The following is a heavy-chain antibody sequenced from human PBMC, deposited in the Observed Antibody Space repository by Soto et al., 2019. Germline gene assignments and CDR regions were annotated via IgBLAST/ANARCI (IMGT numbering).Heavy chain of an antibody. J-gene: IGHJ6*02. Sequence: GGSLRLSCAASGFTFSNYDINWVRQAPGKGPEWISHISSSGGIIYSADSVKGRFTISRDNAKNSLCLQMNSLRGEETAVYYCAREGSVSSSDYYAYYYGMDVWGQGTTVTVSS. D-gene: IGHD3-10*01. V-gene: IGHV3-48*03. CDR3: AREGSVSSSDYYAYYYGMDV. CDR1: GFTFSNYD. CDR2: ISSSGGII.